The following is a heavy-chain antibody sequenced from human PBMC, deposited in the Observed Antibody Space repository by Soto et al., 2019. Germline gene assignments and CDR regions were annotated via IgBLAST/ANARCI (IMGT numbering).Heavy chain of an antibody. V-gene: IGHV1-58*01. J-gene: IGHJ6*02. Sequence: QMQLVQSGPEVKKPGTSVKVSCKASGFTFTSSAVQWVRQARGQRLEWIGGIVVGSGNTNYAQKFQERVTITRDMSTSTAYMELSSLRSEDTAVYYCAAGELELRYYYYGMDVWGQGTTVTVSS. CDR2: IVVGSGNT. D-gene: IGHD1-7*01. CDR3: AAGELELRYYYYGMDV. CDR1: GFTFTSSA.